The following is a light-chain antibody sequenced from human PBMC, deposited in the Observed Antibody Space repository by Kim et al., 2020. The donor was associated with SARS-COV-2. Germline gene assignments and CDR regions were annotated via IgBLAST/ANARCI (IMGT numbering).Light chain of an antibody. Sequence: DIQMTQSPSTLSASVGDRVTITCRASQSISSWLAWYQQKPGKAPKLLIYKASSLESGVPSRFSGNGSGTEFTLTISSLQPDDFATYHCQQSWTFGQGTKVDIK. CDR1: QSISSW. V-gene: IGKV1-5*03. CDR2: KAS. J-gene: IGKJ1*01. CDR3: QQSWT.